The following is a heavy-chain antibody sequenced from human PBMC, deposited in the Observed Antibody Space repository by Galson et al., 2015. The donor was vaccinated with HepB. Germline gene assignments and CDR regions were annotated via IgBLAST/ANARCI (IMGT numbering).Heavy chain of an antibody. J-gene: IGHJ1*01. CDR2: INAGNGNT. CDR1: GYTFTSYA. V-gene: IGHV1-3*01. CDR3: ARGVYYDSSAYYEGYFQH. Sequence: SVKVSCKASGYTFTSYAMHWVRQAPGQRLEWMGWINAGNGNTKYSQKFQGRVTITRDTFASTAYMELSSLRSEDTAVYYCARGVYYDSSAYYEGYFQHWGQGTLVTVSS. D-gene: IGHD3-22*01.